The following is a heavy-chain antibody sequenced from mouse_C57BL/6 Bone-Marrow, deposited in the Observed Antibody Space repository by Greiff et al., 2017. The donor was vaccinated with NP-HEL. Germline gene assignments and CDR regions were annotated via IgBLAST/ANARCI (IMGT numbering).Heavy chain of an antibody. CDR3: ARPLTLAWFAY. V-gene: IGHV1-22*01. CDR2: INPNNGGT. Sequence: EVQLQQSGPELVKPGASVKMSCKASGYTFTDYNMHWVKQSHGKSLEWIGYINPNNGGTSYKQKFKGKATLTVNKSSSTAYMELRSLTSEDSAVYYCARPLTLAWFAYWGQGTLVTVSA. J-gene: IGHJ3*01. CDR1: GYTFTDYN. D-gene: IGHD4-1*01.